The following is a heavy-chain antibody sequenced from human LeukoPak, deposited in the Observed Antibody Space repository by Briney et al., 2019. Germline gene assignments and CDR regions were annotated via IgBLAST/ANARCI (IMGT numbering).Heavy chain of an antibody. CDR1: GFTVSSNY. D-gene: IGHD3-22*01. CDR3: AYLDSSGYYYGRLRY. J-gene: IGHJ4*02. CDR2: IYSGGST. Sequence: GGSLRLSCAASGFTVSSNYMSWVRQAPGKGLEWVSVIYSGGSTYYADSVRGRFTISRDNSKNTLYLQMNSLGAEDTAVYFCAYLDSSGYYYGRLRYWGQGTPVTVSS. V-gene: IGHV3-53*01.